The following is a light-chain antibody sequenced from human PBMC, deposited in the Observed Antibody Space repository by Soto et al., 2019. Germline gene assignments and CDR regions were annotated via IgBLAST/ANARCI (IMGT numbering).Light chain of an antibody. V-gene: IGLV1-44*01. J-gene: IGLJ3*02. Sequence: QSVLTQPPSASGTPGQRVTISCSGSSSNIGSNTVNWYQQLPGTAPKLLIYSNNQRPSGVPDRFSGSKSGTSASLAISGLQSEGEADYYCAAWDDSLNGQRVFGGGTKLTVL. CDR3: AAWDDSLNGQRV. CDR2: SNN. CDR1: SSNIGSNT.